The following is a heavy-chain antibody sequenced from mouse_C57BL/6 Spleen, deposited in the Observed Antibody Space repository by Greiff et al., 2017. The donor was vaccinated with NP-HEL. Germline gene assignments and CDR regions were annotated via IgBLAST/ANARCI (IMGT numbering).Heavy chain of an antibody. CDR2: IYPGNSDT. V-gene: IGHV1-5*01. J-gene: IGHJ3*01. Sequence: EVQLQQSGTVLARPGASVKMSCKTSGYTFTSYWMHWVKQRPGQGLEWIGAIYPGNSDTSYNQKLKGKAKLTAVTSASTAYMELSSLTNEDSAVYYCTSLYDYDSDLFAYWGQGTLVTVSA. CDR3: TSLYDYDSDLFAY. CDR1: GYTFTSYW. D-gene: IGHD2-4*01.